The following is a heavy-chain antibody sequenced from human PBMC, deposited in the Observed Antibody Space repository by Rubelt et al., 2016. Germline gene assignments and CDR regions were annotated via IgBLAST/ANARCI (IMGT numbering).Heavy chain of an antibody. CDR1: GGSISSSSYY. J-gene: IGHJ4*02. Sequence: QLQLQESGPGLVKPSETLSLTCTVSGGSISSSSYYWGWIRQPPGKGLEWLGEIDHSGNTDYIPSLKSRVSISGDTSKKQFSRKLTDVTAADTAVYYCARGGLRVGRAQHFWSQGTLVTVSS. CDR3: ARGGLRVGRAQHF. V-gene: IGHV4-39*07. D-gene: IGHD2/OR15-2a*01. CDR2: IDHSGNT.